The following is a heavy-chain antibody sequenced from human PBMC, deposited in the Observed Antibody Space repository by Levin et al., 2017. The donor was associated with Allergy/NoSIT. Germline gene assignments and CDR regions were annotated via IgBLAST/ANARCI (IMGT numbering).Heavy chain of an antibody. CDR2: IHYSGST. Sequence: PGGSLRLSCTVAGGSVSTGSYYWSWIRQPPGKPLELIGHIHYSGSTNYNPSLKSRVTLSVDTSKNHFSLRLTSVTAADAAVYYCSRDRIVPAANGYYYYGMDVWGQGTTVTVSS. D-gene: IGHD2-2*01. CDR3: SRDRIVPAANGYYYYGMDV. CDR1: GGSVSTGSYY. J-gene: IGHJ6*02. V-gene: IGHV4-61*03.